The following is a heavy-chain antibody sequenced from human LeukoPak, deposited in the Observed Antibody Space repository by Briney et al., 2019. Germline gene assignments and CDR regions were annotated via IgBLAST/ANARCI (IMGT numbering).Heavy chain of an antibody. J-gene: IGHJ2*01. D-gene: IGHD3-3*01. CDR1: GGSISSSSYY. Sequence: SETLSLTCTVSGGSISSSSYYGGWIRQPPGKGLEWIGSIYYSGSTYYNPSLKSRVTISVDTSKNQFSLKLNSVTAADTAVFYCARGAGSYDFWSGYSRAHWYFDLWGRGTLVTVSS. CDR3: ARGAGSYDFWSGYSRAHWYFDL. CDR2: IYYSGST. V-gene: IGHV4-39*07.